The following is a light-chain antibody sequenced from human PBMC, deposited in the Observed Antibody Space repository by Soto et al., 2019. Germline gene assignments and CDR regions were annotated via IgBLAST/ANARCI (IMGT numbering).Light chain of an antibody. J-gene: IGKJ1*01. CDR3: QQYNSYPT. CDR1: QGISSA. Sequence: AIQLTQSPSSLSASVGDRVTITCRANQGISSALAWYQQKPGKAPKLLIYDASSLESGVPSRFSGSGSGTEFTLTISSLQPDDFATYYCQQYNSYPTFGQGTKVDIK. CDR2: DAS. V-gene: IGKV1-13*02.